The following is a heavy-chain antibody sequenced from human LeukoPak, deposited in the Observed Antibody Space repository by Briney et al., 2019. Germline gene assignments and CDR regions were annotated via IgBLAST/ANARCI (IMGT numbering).Heavy chain of an antibody. CDR2: IRYDGSNK. V-gene: IGHV3-30*02. D-gene: IGHD4-17*01. Sequence: GGSLRLSCAASGFTFSSYGIHWVRQAPGKGLEWVAFIRYDGSNKYYADSVKGRFTLSRDNSKNTLYLQMNSLRAEDTAVYYCTKDLPDYGDYIEGYWGQGTLVTVSS. CDR1: GFTFSSYG. CDR3: TKDLPDYGDYIEGY. J-gene: IGHJ4*02.